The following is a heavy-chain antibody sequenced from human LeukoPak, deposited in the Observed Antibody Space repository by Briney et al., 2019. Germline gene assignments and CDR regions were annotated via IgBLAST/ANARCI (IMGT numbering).Heavy chain of an antibody. CDR2: INNVGSST. J-gene: IGHJ6*02. CDR3: ARGLYYGMDV. CDR1: GFTFSTYW. V-gene: IGHV3-74*01. Sequence: GGPLRLSCAASGFTFSTYWMHWVRQVPGKGLVWVSRINNVGSSTTYADSVKGRFTISRDNAKNTLYLQMNSLRVEDTAVYHCARGLYYGMDVWGQGTTVTVSS.